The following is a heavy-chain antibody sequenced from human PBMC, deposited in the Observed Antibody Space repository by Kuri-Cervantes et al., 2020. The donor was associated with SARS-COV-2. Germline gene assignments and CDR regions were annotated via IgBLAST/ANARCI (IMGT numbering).Heavy chain of an antibody. CDR3: ARSYTAMDLRLLAYYYYGMDV. CDR2: ISYDGSNK. J-gene: IGHJ6*02. V-gene: IGHV3-30-3*01. D-gene: IGHD5-18*01. Sequence: GESLKISCAASGFTFNTYAMHWVRQAPGKGLEWVAVISYDGSNKYHADSVKGRFTISRDSSKNTLYLQMNSLRAEDTAAYYCARSYTAMDLRLLAYYYYGMDVWGQGTTVTVSS. CDR1: GFTFNTYA.